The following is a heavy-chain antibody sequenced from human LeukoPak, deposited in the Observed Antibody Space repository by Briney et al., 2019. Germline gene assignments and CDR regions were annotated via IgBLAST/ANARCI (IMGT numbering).Heavy chain of an antibody. Sequence: PGGSLRLSCAVSDFNVIPNYMTWVRQAPGKGLGCISVIHSNDDTYYAASVRGRFTISRDTSNYMLYLQMNSLRAEDTAIYFCTRGHAAMGEHWGQGILVTVSS. D-gene: IGHD5-18*01. V-gene: IGHV3-53*01. CDR3: TRGHAAMGEH. CDR1: DFNVIPNY. J-gene: IGHJ4*02. CDR2: IHSNDDT.